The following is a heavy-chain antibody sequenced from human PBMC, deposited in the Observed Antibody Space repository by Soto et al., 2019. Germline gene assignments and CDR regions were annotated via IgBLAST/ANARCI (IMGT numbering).Heavy chain of an antibody. Sequence: PGGSLRLSCAASGFTFSSYGMHWVRQAPGKGLEWVAIIWYDGSDKYYADSVKGRFTISRDNSKNTLYLQMNSLRAEDTAVYYCATNTAMVSLNNWFDPWGQGTLVTVSS. CDR3: ATNTAMVSLNNWFDP. V-gene: IGHV3-33*01. J-gene: IGHJ5*02. CDR2: IWYDGSDK. D-gene: IGHD5-18*01. CDR1: GFTFSSYG.